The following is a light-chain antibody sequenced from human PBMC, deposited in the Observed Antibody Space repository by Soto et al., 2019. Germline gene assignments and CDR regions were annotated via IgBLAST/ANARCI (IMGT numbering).Light chain of an antibody. CDR3: QKYGSSPLT. Sequence: EIVLTQSPDTLSLSPGERATLSCRASQSVRSNYLAWYQQKPGQAPRFLIYDASSRATGIPDRFSGSGSGTDFTLTISRLEPADFAVYYCQKYGSSPLTFGGGTKVDIK. CDR2: DAS. V-gene: IGKV3-20*01. J-gene: IGKJ4*01. CDR1: QSVRSNY.